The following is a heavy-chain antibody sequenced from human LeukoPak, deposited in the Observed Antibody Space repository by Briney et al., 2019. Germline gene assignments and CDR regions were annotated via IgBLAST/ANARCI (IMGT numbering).Heavy chain of an antibody. V-gene: IGHV4-61*02. D-gene: IGHD6-13*01. Sequence: PSETLSLTCTVSGGSISSGSYYWSWIRQPAGKGLEWIGRIYTSGSTNYNPSLKSRVTISVDTSKNQFSLKLSSVTAADTAVYYCARHSSWFDYWGQGTLVTVSS. J-gene: IGHJ4*02. CDR2: IYTSGST. CDR3: ARHSSWFDY. CDR1: GGSISSGSYY.